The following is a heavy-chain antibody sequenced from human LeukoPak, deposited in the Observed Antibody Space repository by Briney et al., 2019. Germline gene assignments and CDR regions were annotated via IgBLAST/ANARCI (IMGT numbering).Heavy chain of an antibody. CDR3: AREVGPAYYYYSSGPFDY. Sequence: ASVKVSCKASGYTFTSYYMHWVRQAPGQGLEWMGIINPSGGSTSYAQKFQGRVTMTRDTSTSTVYMELSSLRSEDTAVYYCAREVGPAYYYYSSGPFDYWGQGTLVTVSS. V-gene: IGHV1-46*01. CDR2: INPSGGST. CDR1: GYTFTSYY. D-gene: IGHD3-22*01. J-gene: IGHJ4*02.